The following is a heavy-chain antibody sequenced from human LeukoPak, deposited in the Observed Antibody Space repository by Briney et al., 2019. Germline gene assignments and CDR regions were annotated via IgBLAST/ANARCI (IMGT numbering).Heavy chain of an antibody. V-gene: IGHV3-23*01. CDR1: GFTFSSYA. J-gene: IGHJ4*02. CDR3: AKEDLDVGGYDFWSGYPSFLDY. CDR2: ISGSGGST. Sequence: GGSLRLFCAASGFTFSSYAMSWVRQAPGKGLEWVSAISGSGGSTYYADSVKGRFTISRDNSKNTLYLQMNSLRAEDTAVYYCAKEDLDVGGYDFWSGYPSFLDYWGQGTLVTVSS. D-gene: IGHD3-3*01.